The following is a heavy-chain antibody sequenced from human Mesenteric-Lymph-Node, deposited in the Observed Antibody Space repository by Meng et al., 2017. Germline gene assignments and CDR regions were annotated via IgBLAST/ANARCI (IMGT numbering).Heavy chain of an antibody. V-gene: IGHV3-66*01. CDR1: GFTVSSNY. D-gene: IGHD1-1*01. CDR3: TNDRLSH. Sequence: GQVVESGGGLVQPGGSLRLSCAASGFTVSSNYMSWVRQAPGKGLEWVSVIYSGGSTYYADSVKGRFTISRDNSKNIVYLQMNGLKGEDTAFYYCTNDRLSHWGQGALVTVSS. J-gene: IGHJ1*01. CDR2: IYSGGST.